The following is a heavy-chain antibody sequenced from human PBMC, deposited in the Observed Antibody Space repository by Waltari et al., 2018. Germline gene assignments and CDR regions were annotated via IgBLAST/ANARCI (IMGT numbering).Heavy chain of an antibody. CDR3: ATDPSSLNAFDI. CDR1: GYTLTELS. Sequence: QVQLVQSGAEVKKPGASVKVSCKVSGYTLTELSMHWVRQAPGKGLEWMGGFDPEDGETIYAQSVRGRVTMTEDTSTDTAYMELSSLRSEDTAVYYCATDPSSLNAFDIWGQGTMVTVSS. CDR2: FDPEDGET. D-gene: IGHD2-2*01. J-gene: IGHJ3*02. V-gene: IGHV1-24*01.